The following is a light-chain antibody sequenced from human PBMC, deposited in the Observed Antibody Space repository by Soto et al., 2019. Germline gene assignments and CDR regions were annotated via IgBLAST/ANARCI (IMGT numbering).Light chain of an antibody. CDR3: SSHTSSNTLL. CDR2: EVS. Sequence: QSALTQPASVSGSPGQSITISCTGTSSDVGGYNYVSWYQQHPGKAPKLMIYEVSNRPSGISHRFSGSKSGITASLTISGLQAEDEADYYCSSHTSSNTLLFGGGTKLTVL. CDR1: SSDVGGYNY. V-gene: IGLV2-14*01. J-gene: IGLJ2*01.